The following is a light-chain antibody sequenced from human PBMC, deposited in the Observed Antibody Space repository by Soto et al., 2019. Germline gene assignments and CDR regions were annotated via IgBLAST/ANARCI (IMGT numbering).Light chain of an antibody. J-gene: IGKJ1*01. Sequence: DIQMTQSPSTLSALVGERVTITCQASQRISGWLAWYQQKPGKAPKLLIYGASSLQSGVPARFSGSGFGTQFTLTISSLQPDDLATYYCQQYYSYPRTFGQGTKVDI. CDR3: QQYYSYPRT. CDR1: QRISGW. CDR2: GAS. V-gene: IGKV1-5*01.